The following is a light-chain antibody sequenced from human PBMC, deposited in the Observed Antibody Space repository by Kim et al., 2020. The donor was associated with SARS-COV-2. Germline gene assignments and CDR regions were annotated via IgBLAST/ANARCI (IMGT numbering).Light chain of an antibody. CDR3: QQYNDWLT. V-gene: IGKV3-15*01. J-gene: IGKJ4*01. CDR2: GAS. Sequence: SVSPGERAPLSCRSSQSISRNLASYQQKPGQTPRLLIYGASTRVTGIPARFSGSGSGTEFTLTISSLQSEDFAVYYCQQYNDWLTFGGGTKVDIK. CDR1: QSISRN.